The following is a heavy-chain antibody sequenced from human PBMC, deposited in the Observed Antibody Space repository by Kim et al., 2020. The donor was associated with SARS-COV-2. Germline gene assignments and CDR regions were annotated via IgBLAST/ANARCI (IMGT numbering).Heavy chain of an antibody. CDR3: ASPMVRGVNRLVSAFDI. D-gene: IGHD3-10*01. Sequence: GGSLRLSCAASGFTFSSYAMHWVRQAPGKGLGWVAVISYDGSNKYYADSVKGRFTISRDNSKNTLYLQMNSLRAEDTAVYYCASPMVRGVNRLVSAFDI. J-gene: IGHJ3*02. CDR2: ISYDGSNK. CDR1: GFTFSSYA. V-gene: IGHV3-30*04.